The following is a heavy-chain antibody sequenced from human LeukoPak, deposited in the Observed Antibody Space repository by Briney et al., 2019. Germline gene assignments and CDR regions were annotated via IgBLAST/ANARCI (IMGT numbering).Heavy chain of an antibody. D-gene: IGHD2/OR15-2a*01. CDR2: IFSSSTYI. J-gene: IGHJ4*02. CDR3: ARDFYDGFALDY. V-gene: IGHV3-21*03. CDR1: GFAFNTYS. Sequence: KPGGSLRLSCAASGFAFNTYSMSWVRQAPGKGLEWVSFIFSSSTYIYYTDSVKGRFTISRDNARNSLYLQMDNLRAEDTGVYYCARDFYDGFALDYWGQGTLVTVSS.